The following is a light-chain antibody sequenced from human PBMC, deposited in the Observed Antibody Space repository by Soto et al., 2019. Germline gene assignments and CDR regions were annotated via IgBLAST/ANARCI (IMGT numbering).Light chain of an antibody. CDR2: GSS. CDR1: PVVRDW. J-gene: IGKJ1*01. CDR3: EKANSYPWT. V-gene: IGKV1-12*01. Sequence: DIQMLKSLSSVSASVGARFTITCRARPVVRDWVAWYQQKPGEANNLLIYGSSSLLSGVPSRFSGTRSGTDFTLTISSLQPEEFATYYCEKANSYPWTVGHGSKVDIK.